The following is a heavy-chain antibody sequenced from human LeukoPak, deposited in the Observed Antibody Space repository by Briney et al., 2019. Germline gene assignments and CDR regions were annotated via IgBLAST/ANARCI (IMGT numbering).Heavy chain of an antibody. D-gene: IGHD2-2*02. CDR2: IRYDGSNK. V-gene: IGHV3-30*02. Sequence: GGSLRLSCAASGFTFSSYGMHWVRQAPGKGLEWVAFIRYDGSNKYYADSVKGRFTISRDNSKNTLYLQMNSLRAEDTAVYYCARLLGTVVVPAAIRADAFDIWGQGTMVTVSS. CDR1: GFTFSSYG. J-gene: IGHJ3*02. CDR3: ARLLGTVVVPAAIRADAFDI.